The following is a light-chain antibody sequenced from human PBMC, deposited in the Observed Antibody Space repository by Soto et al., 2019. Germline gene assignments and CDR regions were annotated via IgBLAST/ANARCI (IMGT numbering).Light chain of an antibody. CDR1: QSVNDNH. CDR2: GAS. CDR3: QLYGGSPTRGT. V-gene: IGKV3-20*01. J-gene: IGKJ3*01. Sequence: EVVLTQSPGTLSLSPGARATLSCRASQSVNDNHLAWYQQKGGQAPRLLIYGASTRATGVPERFSGSGFGTDYSLIINRLEPEDFALYYCQLYGGSPTRGTFGPGTTVEI.